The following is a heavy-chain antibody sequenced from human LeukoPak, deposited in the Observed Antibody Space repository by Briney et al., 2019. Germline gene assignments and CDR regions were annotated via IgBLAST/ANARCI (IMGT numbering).Heavy chain of an antibody. J-gene: IGHJ4*02. Sequence: GGSLRLSCAASGFTFSSYSMNWVRQAPGKGLEWVSYISGSSGSITYADSVKGRLTISRDNARNSLSLEMNSLRAEDTAVYYCARDRDWSFDYWGQGTLVTVSS. D-gene: IGHD3/OR15-3a*01. CDR3: ARDRDWSFDY. CDR2: ISGSSGSI. V-gene: IGHV3-48*04. CDR1: GFTFSSYS.